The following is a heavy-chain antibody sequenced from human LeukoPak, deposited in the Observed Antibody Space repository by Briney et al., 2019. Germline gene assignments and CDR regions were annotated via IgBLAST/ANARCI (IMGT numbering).Heavy chain of an antibody. J-gene: IGHJ5*02. D-gene: IGHD2-2*01. CDR3: AREPARRWFDP. V-gene: IGHV4-39*07. CDR2: IYYSGST. CDR1: GGSISSSSYY. Sequence: SETLSLTCTVSGGSISSSSYYWGWIRQPPGKGLEGIGSIYYSGSTYYNPSLKSRVTISVDTTKNQFSLKLSTVTAADTAVYYCAREPARRWFDPWGQGTLVTVSS.